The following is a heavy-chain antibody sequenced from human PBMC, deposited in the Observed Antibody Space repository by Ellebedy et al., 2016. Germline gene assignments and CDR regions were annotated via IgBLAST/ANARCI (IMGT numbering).Heavy chain of an antibody. Sequence: GESLKISCAASGFTFSSYGMHWVRQAPGKGLEWVAVISYDGSNKYYADSVKGRFTISRDNSKNTLYLQMNSLRAEDTAVYYCAKPLIVVVPAAPDYWGQGTLVTVSS. D-gene: IGHD2-2*01. CDR3: AKPLIVVVPAAPDY. CDR1: GFTFSSYG. V-gene: IGHV3-30*18. J-gene: IGHJ4*02. CDR2: ISYDGSNK.